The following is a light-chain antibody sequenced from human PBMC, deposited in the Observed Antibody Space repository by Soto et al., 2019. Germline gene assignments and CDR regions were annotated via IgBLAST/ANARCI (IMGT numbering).Light chain of an antibody. Sequence: AIRMTQSPSSLSASTGDTVTITCRASQDIGSALAWYQQKPGTAPKVLISGASNLHGGVPSRFSGSGSRTDFTLTITHLQSEDFATYYCQHYLNYPITFGQGTRLEIK. J-gene: IGKJ5*01. CDR1: QDIGSA. CDR3: QHYLNYPIT. CDR2: GAS. V-gene: IGKV1-8*01.